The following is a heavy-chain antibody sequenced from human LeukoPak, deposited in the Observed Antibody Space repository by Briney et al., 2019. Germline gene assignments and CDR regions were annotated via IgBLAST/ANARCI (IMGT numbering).Heavy chain of an antibody. CDR1: GCTFSSYE. V-gene: IGHV3-23*01. CDR3: AKDKDPTAVTTPYFDY. D-gene: IGHD4-11*01. CDR2: ISGSGGST. J-gene: IGHJ4*02. Sequence: QPGGSLRLSCAASGCTFSSYEMNWVRQAPGKGLEWVSGISGSGGSTFYADSVKGRFTISRDNSTNTLYLQMSSLRADDTAVYYCAKDKDPTAVTTPYFDYWGQGTLVTVSS.